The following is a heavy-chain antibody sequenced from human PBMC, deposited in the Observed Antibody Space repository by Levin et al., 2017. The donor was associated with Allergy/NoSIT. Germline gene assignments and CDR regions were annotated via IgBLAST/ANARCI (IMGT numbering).Heavy chain of an antibody. J-gene: IGHJ4*02. CDR3: AKGWEIVVVVAATSDY. V-gene: IGHV3-23*01. Sequence: GGSLRLSCAASGFTFSSYAMSWVRQAPGKGLEWVSAISGSGGSTYYADSVKGRFTISRDNSKNTLYLQMNSLRAEDTAVYYCAKGWEIVVVVAATSDYWGQGTLVTVSS. CDR1: GFTFSSYA. D-gene: IGHD2-15*01. CDR2: ISGSGGST.